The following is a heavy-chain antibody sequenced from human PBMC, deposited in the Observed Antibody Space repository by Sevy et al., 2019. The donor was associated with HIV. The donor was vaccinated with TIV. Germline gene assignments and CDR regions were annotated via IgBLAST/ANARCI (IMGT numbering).Heavy chain of an antibody. CDR1: GGSISSYY. CDR2: IYYSGST. V-gene: IGHV4-59*01. D-gene: IGHD6-13*01. Sequence: SKTLSLTCTVSGGSISSYYWSWIRQPPGKGLEWIGYIYYSGSTNYNPSLKSRVTISVDTSKNQFSLKLSSVTAADTAVYYCARDMGIAAAGTRGGFDYWGQGTLVTVSS. J-gene: IGHJ4*02. CDR3: ARDMGIAAAGTRGGFDY.